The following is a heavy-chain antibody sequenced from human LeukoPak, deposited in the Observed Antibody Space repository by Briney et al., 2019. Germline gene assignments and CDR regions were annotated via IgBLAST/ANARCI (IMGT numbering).Heavy chain of an antibody. Sequence: PGGSLRLSCAASGFSFNNNAMNWVRQAPGKGLEWVSIVSGSDGSRHYADSVKGRFSISRDNSKNTVYLQMDSLSAEDTAVYYCAKEGNWYSLDSWGQGTLVTVSS. D-gene: IGHD6-13*01. CDR2: VSGSDGSR. CDR3: AKEGNWYSLDS. CDR1: GFSFNNNA. V-gene: IGHV3-23*01. J-gene: IGHJ4*02.